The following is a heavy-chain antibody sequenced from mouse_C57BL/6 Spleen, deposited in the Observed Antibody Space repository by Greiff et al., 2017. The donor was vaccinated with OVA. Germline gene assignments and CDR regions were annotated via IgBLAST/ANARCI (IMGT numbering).Heavy chain of an antibody. D-gene: IGHD2-4*01. Sequence: EVQVVESGGGLVQPGGSMKLSCAASGFTFSDAWMDWVRQSPEKGLEWVAEIRNKANNHATYYAESVKGRFTISRDDSKSSVYLQMNSLRAEDTGIYYCTRYYDYDGSYFDYWGQGTTLTVSS. CDR1: GFTFSDAW. CDR3: TRYYDYDGSYFDY. J-gene: IGHJ2*01. V-gene: IGHV6-6*01. CDR2: IRNKANNHAT.